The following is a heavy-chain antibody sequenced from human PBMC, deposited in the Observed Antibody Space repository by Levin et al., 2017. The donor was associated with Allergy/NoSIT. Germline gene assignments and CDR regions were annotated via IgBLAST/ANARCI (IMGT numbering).Heavy chain of an antibody. CDR2: ISSSVSII. V-gene: IGHV3-11*01. D-gene: IGHD3-3*01. J-gene: IGHJ4*02. CDR1: RFTFSDYY. Sequence: GGSLRLSCAASRFTFSDYYMSWIRQAPGKGLEWVSYISSSVSIIYYADSVKGRFTISRDNAKNSLYLQMNSLRAEDTAVYYCARGGHYDFWSGYPYFDYWGQGTLVTVSS. CDR3: ARGGHYDFWSGYPYFDY.